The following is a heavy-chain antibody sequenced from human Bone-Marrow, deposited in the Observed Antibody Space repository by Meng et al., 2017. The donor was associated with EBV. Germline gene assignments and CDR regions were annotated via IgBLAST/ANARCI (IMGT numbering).Heavy chain of an antibody. CDR1: GFSLSTPGVG. V-gene: IGHV2-5*02. J-gene: IGHJ4*02. D-gene: IGHD2-21*01. CDR3: AHRRDYSYFDY. Sequence: QIPLKESGPTLVKPTQTLTLTCTFSGFSLSTPGVGVGWIRQPPGEALEWLAVIYWDDDKRYSPSLKSRLTITKDTSKQQVVLTMTNMDPVDTATYYCAHRRDYSYFDYWGQGTLVTVSS. CDR2: IYWDDDK.